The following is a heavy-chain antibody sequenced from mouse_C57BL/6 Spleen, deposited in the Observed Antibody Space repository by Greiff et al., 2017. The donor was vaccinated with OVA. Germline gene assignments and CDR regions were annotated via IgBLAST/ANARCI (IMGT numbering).Heavy chain of an antibody. CDR3: ARDYDYDAGYFDY. D-gene: IGHD2-4*01. J-gene: IGHJ2*01. CDR2: IDPSDSYT. V-gene: IGHV1-50*01. Sequence: QVQLQQPGAELVKPGASVKLSCKASGYTFTSYWMQWVKQRPGQGLEWIGEIDPSDSYTNYNQKFKGKATLTVDTSSSTAYMQLSSLTSEDSAVYYCARDYDYDAGYFDYWGQGTTLTVSS. CDR1: GYTFTSYW.